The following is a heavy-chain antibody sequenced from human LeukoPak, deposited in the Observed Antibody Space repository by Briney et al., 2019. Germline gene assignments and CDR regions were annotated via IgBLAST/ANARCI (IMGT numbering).Heavy chain of an antibody. V-gene: IGHV4-30-4*01. CDR2: IYYSGSA. J-gene: IGHJ4*02. Sequence: SETLSLTCTVSGGSISSGDYYWSWIRQPPGKGLEWIGYIYYSGSAYYDPSLKSRVTISVDTSKNQFSLKLSSVTAADTAVYYCARGLARFHGSASDYWGQGALVTVSS. D-gene: IGHD2-2*03. CDR3: ARGLARFHGSASDY. CDR1: GGSISSGDYY.